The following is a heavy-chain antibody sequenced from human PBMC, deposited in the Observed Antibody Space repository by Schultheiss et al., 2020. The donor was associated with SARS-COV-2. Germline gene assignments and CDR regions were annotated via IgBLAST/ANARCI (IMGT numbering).Heavy chain of an antibody. J-gene: IGHJ4*02. D-gene: IGHD3-9*01. Sequence: GGSLRLSCRGSGFTFSTYSMTWVRQAPGKGLGWVGYISSDSRTIYYADSVKGRFTISRDNAKNSLFLQMNSLRDEDTAVYFCARDRYSVNDYWGQGTLVTVSS. CDR2: ISSDSRTI. V-gene: IGHV3-48*02. CDR3: ARDRYSVNDY. CDR1: GFTFSTYS.